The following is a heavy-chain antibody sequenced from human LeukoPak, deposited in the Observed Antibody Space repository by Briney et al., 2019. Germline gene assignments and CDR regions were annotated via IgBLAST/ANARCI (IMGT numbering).Heavy chain of an antibody. CDR3: ARGGGWLPDH. D-gene: IGHD5-12*01. V-gene: IGHV4-59*12. CDR2: IYDSGRT. CDR1: GDSISNYY. Sequence: SETLSLTCTVSGDSISNYYWSWIRQPPGKGLEWIGIIYDSGRTNYNPSLNSRVTISADTPKRQFSLKLNSVTAADTAVYYCARGGGWLPDHWGQGTLVTVSS. J-gene: IGHJ4*02.